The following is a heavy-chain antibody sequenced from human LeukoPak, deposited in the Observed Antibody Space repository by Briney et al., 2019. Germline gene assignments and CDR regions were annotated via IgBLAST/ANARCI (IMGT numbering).Heavy chain of an antibody. J-gene: IGHJ6*02. Sequence: PSETLSLTCTVSGGSISSSSYYWGWIRQAPGKGLEWIGSIYYSGSTYYNPSLKSRVTISVDTSKNQFSLKLSSVTAADTAVYYCAIHLGSYGHYGLGVWGQGATVTVSS. D-gene: IGHD1-26*01. CDR3: AIHLGSYGHYGLGV. CDR1: GGSISSSSYY. CDR2: IYYSGST. V-gene: IGHV4-39*01.